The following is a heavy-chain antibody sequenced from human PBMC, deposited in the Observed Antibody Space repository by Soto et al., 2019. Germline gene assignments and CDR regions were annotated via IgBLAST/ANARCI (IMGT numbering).Heavy chain of an antibody. J-gene: IGHJ5*02. CDR1: GGSIISYY. V-gene: IGHV4-59*01. CDR3: ARVLFGRGNWFDP. D-gene: IGHD3-3*01. CDR2: IYYSGST. Sequence: QVQLQESGPGLVKLSETLSLPCTVLGGSIISYYWSWIRQPPGKGLEWIGYIYYSGSTNYNPSLKSRVTISVDTSKNQFSLKLSSVTAADTAVYYCARVLFGRGNWFDPWGQGTLVTVSS.